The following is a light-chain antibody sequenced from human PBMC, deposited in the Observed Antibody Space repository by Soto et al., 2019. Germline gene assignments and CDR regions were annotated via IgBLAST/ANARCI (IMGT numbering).Light chain of an antibody. CDR2: DVS. V-gene: IGLV2-14*01. CDR1: SSDVGGYNY. CDR3: SSYTSSSTYV. Sequence: ALTQPASVSGSPGQSITISCTGTSSDVGGYNYVSWYQQHPGKAPKLMIYDVSNRPSGVSNRFFGSKSGNTASLTISGLQAEDEADYYCSSYTSSSTYVFGTGTKVTVL. J-gene: IGLJ1*01.